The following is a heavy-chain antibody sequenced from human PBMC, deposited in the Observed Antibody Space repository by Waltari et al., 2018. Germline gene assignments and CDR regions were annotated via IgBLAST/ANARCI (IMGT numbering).Heavy chain of an antibody. CDR2: INPHSGGT. D-gene: IGHD3-22*01. J-gene: IGHJ2*01. V-gene: IGHV1-2*06. Sequence: QVQLVQSGAEVKTPGASVKVSCKASGYTFTGYYMHWVRQAPGQGLEWMGRINPHSGGTNYAQKFQGRVTMTRDTSISTAYMELSRLRSDDTAVYYCAMGMGVVDHWYFDLWGRGTLVTVSS. CDR1: GYTFTGYY. CDR3: AMGMGVVDHWYFDL.